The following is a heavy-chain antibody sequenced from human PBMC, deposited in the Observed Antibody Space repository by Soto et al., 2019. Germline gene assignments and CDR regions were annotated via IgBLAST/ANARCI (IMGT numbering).Heavy chain of an antibody. D-gene: IGHD3-10*01. V-gene: IGHV1-18*04. Sequence: QVLLVQSGAEVKKPGASVKVSCKASGYSFSTYGVSWVRQAPGQGLEWMGWINTGDGNTAYAQKLQGRITLTTDTSTTTAYMELRSLRSDDTAIYYCARGENYGSARDGFDHWGQGTLVTVSS. CDR2: INTGDGNT. CDR1: GYSFSTYG. CDR3: ARGENYGSARDGFDH. J-gene: IGHJ4*02.